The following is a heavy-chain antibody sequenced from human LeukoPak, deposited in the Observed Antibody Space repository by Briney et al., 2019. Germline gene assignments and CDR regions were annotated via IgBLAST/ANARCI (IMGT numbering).Heavy chain of an antibody. CDR2: IYDSGST. V-gene: IGHV4-59*08. J-gene: IGHJ4*02. CDR3: ARQYSSGWYPFDS. CDR1: GGSISGYF. Sequence: PSETLSLTCTVSGGSISGYFWSWIRQPPGKGLEWIGYIYDSGSTNYGPSLKSRVNISVDTSRNQFSLKLSSVTAADTAVYYCARQYSSGWYPFDSWGQGTLVTVPS. D-gene: IGHD6-19*01.